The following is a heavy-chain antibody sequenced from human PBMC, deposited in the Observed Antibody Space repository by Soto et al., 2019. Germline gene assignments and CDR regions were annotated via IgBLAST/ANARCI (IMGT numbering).Heavy chain of an antibody. CDR1: GFTFSSFA. D-gene: IGHD3-22*01. CDR3: ARDLGDYYDSNDLPY. Sequence: GGSLRLSCSASGFTFSSFAMSWVRQAPGKGLEWVSVISESGGSTYYADSVKGRFTISRDNSKNTLYLQMNSLRAEDTAVYYCARDLGDYYDSNDLPYWGQGTLVTVSS. V-gene: IGHV3-23*01. J-gene: IGHJ4*02. CDR2: ISESGGST.